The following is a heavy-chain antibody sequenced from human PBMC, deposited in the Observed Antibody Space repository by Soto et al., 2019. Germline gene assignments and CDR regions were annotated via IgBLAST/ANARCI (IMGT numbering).Heavy chain of an antibody. CDR3: ARHGRGVGARPLDY. CDR1: GFSLSNARMG. J-gene: IGHJ4*02. Sequence: QVTLKESGPVLVKPTETLTLTCTVSGFSLSNARMGVSWIRQPPGKALEWLAHIFSNDEKSYSTSLKSRLTISNDTFQSQVVLTMTNMDPVDTATYYCARHGRGVGARPLDYWGQGTLVTVSS. D-gene: IGHD1-26*01. CDR2: IFSNDEK. V-gene: IGHV2-26*01.